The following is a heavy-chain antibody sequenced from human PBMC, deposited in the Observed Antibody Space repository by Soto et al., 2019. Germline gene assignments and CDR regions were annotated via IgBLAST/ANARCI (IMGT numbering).Heavy chain of an antibody. CDR2: ISAYNGNT. D-gene: IGHD4-4*01. CDR1: GYTFTNYG. CDR3: ARAEVTTGYRTYYYYGMDV. Sequence: ASVKVSCKASGYTFTNYGGSWVLQAPGQGLEWMGWISAYNGNTNYAQNFQGRVTITTDESTSTAYMELSSLRSEDTAVYYCARAEVTTGYRTYYYYGMDVWGQGTTVTVSS. J-gene: IGHJ6*02. V-gene: IGHV1-18*01.